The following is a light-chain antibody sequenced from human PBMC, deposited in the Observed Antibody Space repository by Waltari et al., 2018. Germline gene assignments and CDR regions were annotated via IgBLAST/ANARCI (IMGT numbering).Light chain of an antibody. CDR3: QQYYTYPLT. Sequence: AIRLTQSPPSFSASTGDRVTITCRASQNISNYLAWYQQKPGKAPNLLIYSTAPWQSGDPSRFSGSGSGTDFTLTIGCLQSEDCATDFCQQYYTYPLTFGPGTKVDFK. CDR2: STA. V-gene: IGKV1-8*01. CDR1: QNISNY. J-gene: IGKJ3*01.